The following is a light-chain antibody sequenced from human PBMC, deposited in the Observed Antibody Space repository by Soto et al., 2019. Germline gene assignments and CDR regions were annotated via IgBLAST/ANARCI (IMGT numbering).Light chain of an antibody. CDR1: QSLLHSDGYNY. CDR3: MQTLHTPYA. CDR2: LGS. Sequence: DIVMTQSPLSLPVTPGEPASISCRSSQSLLHSDGYNYLDWYLQKPGQSPQVLIYLGSNRASGVPDRFSGSVSGTDFTLKINRVEAEDVGVYYCMQTLHTPYAFGQGTKLEIK. V-gene: IGKV2-28*01. J-gene: IGKJ2*01.